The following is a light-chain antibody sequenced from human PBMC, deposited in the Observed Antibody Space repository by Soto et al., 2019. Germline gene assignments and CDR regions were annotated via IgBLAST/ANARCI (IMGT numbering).Light chain of an antibody. CDR1: QTVSSY. Sequence: DIQMTQSPSSLSASAGERGKSTCRASQTVSSYLNWCQQKPGTVPKLLIYATSNLQSGVPSRFSGRGFGTDFTLTISSLQPEDFATYYCQQSFTTPSFGQGTLLEIK. J-gene: IGKJ5*01. CDR2: ATS. V-gene: IGKV1-39*01. CDR3: QQSFTTPS.